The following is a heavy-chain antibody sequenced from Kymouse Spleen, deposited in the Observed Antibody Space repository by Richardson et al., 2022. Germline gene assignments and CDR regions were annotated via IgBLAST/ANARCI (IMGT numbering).Heavy chain of an antibody. CDR1: GFTFDDYA. CDR2: ISWNSGSI. CDR3: AKDKAGITGTFFDY. D-gene: IGHD1-7*01. Sequence: EVQLVESGGGLVQPGRSLRLSCAASGFTFDDYAMHWVRQAPGKGLEWVSGISWNSGSIGYADSVKGRFTISRDNAKNSLYLQMNSLRAEDTALYYCAKDKAGITGTFFDYWGQGTLVTVSS. V-gene: IGHV3-9*01. J-gene: IGHJ4*02.